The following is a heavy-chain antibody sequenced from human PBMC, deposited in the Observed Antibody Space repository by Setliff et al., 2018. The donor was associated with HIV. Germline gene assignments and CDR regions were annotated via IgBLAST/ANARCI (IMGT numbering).Heavy chain of an antibody. D-gene: IGHD3-10*01. CDR3: ARLTTMIRGVIGRAFDI. Sequence: GESLKISCKGSGYSFTSYWIGWVRQTPGKGLEWMGIIYPGDSDTKYSPSFQGQVTISVDKSITTAYLQWSSLKASDTAMYYCARLTTMIRGVIGRAFDIWGQGTMVTVSS. J-gene: IGHJ3*02. V-gene: IGHV5-51*01. CDR1: GYSFTSYW. CDR2: IYPGDSDT.